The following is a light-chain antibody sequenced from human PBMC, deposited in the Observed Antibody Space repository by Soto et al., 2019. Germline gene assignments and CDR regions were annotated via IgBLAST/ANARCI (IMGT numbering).Light chain of an antibody. CDR2: EVS. V-gene: IGLV2-8*01. J-gene: IGLJ3*02. Sequence: QSALTQPPSASGSPGQSVTISCTGASSDISGHNYVSWCQQHPGKAPKLMIYEVSKRPSWVPDRFSASKSGNTASLTVSGLQAEDEADYYCSSYAGGNNWVFGGGTKLTVL. CDR1: SSDISGHNY. CDR3: SSYAGGNNWV.